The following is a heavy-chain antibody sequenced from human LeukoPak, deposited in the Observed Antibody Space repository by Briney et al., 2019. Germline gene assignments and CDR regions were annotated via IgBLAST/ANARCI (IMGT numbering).Heavy chain of an antibody. Sequence: PGRTLRLSCAASGFTFSRDWMHWVRHVPREGLVWVSRINPDATIITYADSVRGRFTISRDNAKNTLYLQLSNLRAEDTALYYCVRDLVLVTTPGDAFDHWGQGTLVTASS. CDR2: INPDATII. CDR1: GFTFSRDW. J-gene: IGHJ4*02. D-gene: IGHD2-21*02. V-gene: IGHV3-74*01. CDR3: VRDLVLVTTPGDAFDH.